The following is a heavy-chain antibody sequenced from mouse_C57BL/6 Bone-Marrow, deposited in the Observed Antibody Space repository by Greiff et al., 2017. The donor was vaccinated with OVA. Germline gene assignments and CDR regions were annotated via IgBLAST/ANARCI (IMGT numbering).Heavy chain of an antibody. V-gene: IGHV1-81*01. Sequence: QVHVKQSGAELARPGASVKLSCKASGYTFTSYGISWVKQRPGQGLEWIGEIYPRSGNTYYNEKFKGKATLTADKSSSTAYMELRSLTSEDSAVYFCFFTTVVAPYWGQGTTLTVSS. J-gene: IGHJ2*01. D-gene: IGHD1-1*01. CDR3: FFTTVVAPY. CDR1: GYTFTSYG. CDR2: IYPRSGNT.